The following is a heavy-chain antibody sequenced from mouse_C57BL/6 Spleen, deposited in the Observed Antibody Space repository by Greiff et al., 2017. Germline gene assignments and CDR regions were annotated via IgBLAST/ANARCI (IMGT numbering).Heavy chain of an antibody. Sequence: LQESGAELVKPGASVKLSCKASGYTFTSYWMHWVKQRPGQGLEWIGMIHPNSGSTNYNEKFKSKATLTVDKSSSTAYMQLSSLTSEDSAVYYCARSRLTGDYYAMDYWGQGTSVTVSS. CDR1: GYTFTSYW. D-gene: IGHD1-1*02. V-gene: IGHV1-64*01. J-gene: IGHJ4*01. CDR2: IHPNSGST. CDR3: ARSRLTGDYYAMDY.